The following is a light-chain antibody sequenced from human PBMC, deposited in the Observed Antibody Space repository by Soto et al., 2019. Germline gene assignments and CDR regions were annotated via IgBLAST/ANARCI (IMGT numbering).Light chain of an antibody. V-gene: IGLV2-8*01. CDR1: SSDVGGYNY. Sequence: QSVLTQPPSSSGSPGQSVTISRTGTSSDVGGYNYVSWYQQHPGKAPKLMIDEVSKRPSGVPDRFSGSKSDNTASLTVSGLQAEDEADYYCSSYAGSNNLRVFGSGTRSPS. J-gene: IGLJ1*01. CDR3: SSYAGSNNLRV. CDR2: EVS.